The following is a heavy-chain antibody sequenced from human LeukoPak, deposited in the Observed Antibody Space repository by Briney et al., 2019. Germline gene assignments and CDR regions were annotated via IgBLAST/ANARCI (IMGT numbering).Heavy chain of an antibody. CDR1: GVSFDDCY. CDR3: TRMTTGHDY. CDR2: INHSGYT. D-gene: IGHD4-17*01. J-gene: IGHJ4*02. V-gene: IGHV4-34*01. Sequence: SETLSLTCAVSGVSFDDCYWSWVRQTPGKGLEWIGEINHSGYTNDSPSLKSRVTLSIDTSRKQFSLNLRSVTVADAGIYYCTRMTTGHDYWGQGTLVTVSS.